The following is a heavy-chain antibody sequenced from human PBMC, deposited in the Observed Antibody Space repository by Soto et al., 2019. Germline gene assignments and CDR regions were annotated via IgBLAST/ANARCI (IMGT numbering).Heavy chain of an antibody. Sequence: GGSLRLSCAVSGFTFSSYWMSWVRQAPGRGLEWVATIAHDGSEKFYVDSVKGRFTISRDNTKNSLYLQMNSLRAEDTAVYYCARAPYSSGWWGFDYWGKGTLVTV. V-gene: IGHV3-7*01. D-gene: IGHD6-19*01. CDR2: IAHDGSEK. CDR1: GFTFSSYW. J-gene: IGHJ4*02. CDR3: ARAPYSSGWWGFDY.